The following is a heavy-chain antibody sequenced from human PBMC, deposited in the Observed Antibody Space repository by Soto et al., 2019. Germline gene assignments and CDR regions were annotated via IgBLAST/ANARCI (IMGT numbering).Heavy chain of an antibody. V-gene: IGHV3-23*01. D-gene: IGHD2-2*01. CDR2: ISGSGAGT. J-gene: IGHJ5*02. CDR3: AKDASPAAMYWFDP. CDR1: AXXFSSYA. Sequence: EVQLLESGGGLVQPGGXLRLSCAASAXXFSSYAMSWVRQAPGKGLEWVSAISGSGAGTYYADSVKGRFTISRDNSKNTLYLQMDSLRAEDTAVYYCAKDASPAAMYWFDPWGQGTLVTVSS.